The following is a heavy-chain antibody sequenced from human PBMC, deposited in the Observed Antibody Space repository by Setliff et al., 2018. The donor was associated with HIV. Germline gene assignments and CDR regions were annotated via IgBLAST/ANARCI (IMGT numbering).Heavy chain of an antibody. CDR2: IDPSEDSESPI. CDR1: GYTFTNYW. J-gene: IGHJ4*02. Sequence: GESLKISCKGFGYTFTNYWISWVRQVPGKGLEWVGRIDPSEDSESPIGYSPSFQGHVTISADKSINTAYLQWTSLKASDTAMYYCATLPGFRNYGKRYVYFDYWGQGTLVTVSS. CDR3: ATLPGFRNYGKRYVYFDY. V-gene: IGHV5-10-1*01. D-gene: IGHD4-4*01.